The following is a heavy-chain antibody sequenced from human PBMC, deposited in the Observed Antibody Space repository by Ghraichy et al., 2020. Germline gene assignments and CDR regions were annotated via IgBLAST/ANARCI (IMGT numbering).Heavy chain of an antibody. CDR1: GGSISSDY. D-gene: IGHD3-22*01. CDR2: IYYSGST. Sequence: SETLSLTCTVSGGSISSDYWNWIRQRPGKGLEWIGYIYYSGSTDYNPSLESRVTISLDTSKNQFSLRLTSVTAADTAVYFCARTTHFYDSTGFLSAEFFHRWGQGALVTVSS. V-gene: IGHV4-59*12. J-gene: IGHJ1*01. CDR3: ARTTHFYDSTGFLSAEFFHR.